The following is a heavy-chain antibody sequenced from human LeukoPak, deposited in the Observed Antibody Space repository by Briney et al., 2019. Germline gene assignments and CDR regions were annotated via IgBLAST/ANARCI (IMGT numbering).Heavy chain of an antibody. D-gene: IGHD6-6*01. V-gene: IGHV1-18*01. Sequence: ASVKVSCKASGYTFTSYGISWVRQAPGQGLEWMGWISAYNGNTNYAQKLQGRVTMTTDTYTSTAYMELRSLRSDDTTVYYCARDQRSYYYYGMDVWGQGTTVTVSS. CDR1: GYTFTSYG. J-gene: IGHJ6*02. CDR3: ARDQRSYYYYGMDV. CDR2: ISAYNGNT.